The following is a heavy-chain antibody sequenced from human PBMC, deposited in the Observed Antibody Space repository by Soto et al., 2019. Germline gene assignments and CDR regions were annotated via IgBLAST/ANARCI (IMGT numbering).Heavy chain of an antibody. D-gene: IGHD4-17*01. Sequence: FTTSGFTIWDYSLSWFRPAPGKGLVLVGFFRSKAYGGTTEYAAYVKGRFNISRDDSKSIAYLQMNSMKTEDTAVYYCTRDDNDYDDYDVAFDNWGQGTMVTVSS. V-gene: IGHV3-49*03. J-gene: IGHJ3*02. CDR2: FRSKAYGGTT. CDR1: GFTIWDYS. CDR3: TRDDNDYDDYDVAFDN.